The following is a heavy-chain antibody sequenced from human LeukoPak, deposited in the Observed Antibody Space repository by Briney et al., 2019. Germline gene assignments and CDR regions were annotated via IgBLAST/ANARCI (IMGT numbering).Heavy chain of an antibody. CDR1: GYTFTGYY. CDR2: ISPNSGGT. Sequence: ASVKVSCKASGYTFTGYYMHWVRQAPGQGLEWMGWISPNSGGTNYAQKFQGRVTMTRETSISTAYMELSRLRSDDTAVYYCARDSGIVLTTYGVGSLYMDVWGKGTTVTVSS. CDR3: ARDSGIVLTTYGVGSLYMDV. V-gene: IGHV1-2*02. D-gene: IGHD2-8*01. J-gene: IGHJ6*03.